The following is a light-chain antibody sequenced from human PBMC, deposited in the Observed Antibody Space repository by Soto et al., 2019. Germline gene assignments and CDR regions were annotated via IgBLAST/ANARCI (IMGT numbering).Light chain of an antibody. CDR1: QSVGRK. J-gene: IGKJ3*01. V-gene: IGKV3-11*01. CDR3: QQHSNF. CDR2: DAS. Sequence: DIVLTQSPATLSLSPGEIATLSCRASQSVGRKLAWYQQIPGQAPRLLIYDASNRATGIPARFSGSGSGTDFTLTISSLEPEDFAIYYCQQHSNFFGPGTKVDI.